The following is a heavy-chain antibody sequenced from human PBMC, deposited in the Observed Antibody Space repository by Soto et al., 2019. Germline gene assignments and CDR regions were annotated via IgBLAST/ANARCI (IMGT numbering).Heavy chain of an antibody. J-gene: IGHJ4*02. V-gene: IGHV4-4*07. CDR2: IYTSGST. CDR1: GGSISSYY. D-gene: IGHD1-26*01. CDR3: AREWSYYDTYYFDY. Sequence: LSLTCTVSGGSISSYYWSWIRQPAGKGLEWIGRIYTSGSTNYNPSLKSRVTMSVDTSKNQFSLKLSSVTAADTAVYYCAREWSYYDTYYFDYWGQGTLVTVSS.